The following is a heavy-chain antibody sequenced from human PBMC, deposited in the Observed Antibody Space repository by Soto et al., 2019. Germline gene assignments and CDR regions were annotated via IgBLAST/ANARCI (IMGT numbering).Heavy chain of an antibody. Sequence: QITLKESGPTLVKPTQTLTLTCTFSGFSLTTRGVGVGWIRQPPAKALAWLALIYWDDDKRYSPSLKSRLTITQAISKDQVVLTMTNMDAVDTATYYCAHDSNGLYGMDVWGQGTTVTVSS. V-gene: IGHV2-5*02. D-gene: IGHD3-22*01. CDR2: IYWDDDK. J-gene: IGHJ6*02. CDR3: AHDSNGLYGMDV. CDR1: GFSLTTRGVG.